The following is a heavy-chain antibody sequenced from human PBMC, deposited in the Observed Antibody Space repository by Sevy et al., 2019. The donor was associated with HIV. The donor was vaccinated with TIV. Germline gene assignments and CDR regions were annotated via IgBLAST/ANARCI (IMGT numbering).Heavy chain of an antibody. V-gene: IGHV1-69*13. CDR3: ARGGGNGWYYFDY. CDR2: IIPILGTV. D-gene: IGHD6-19*01. Sequence: ASVKVSCKASGGTFSSYGISWERQAPGRGLEWMGGIIPILGTVNYAQKFQGRVTITADESTKTAYMELSSLRSEDTAVYYCARGGGNGWYYFDYWGQETLVTVSS. J-gene: IGHJ4*02. CDR1: GGTFSSYG.